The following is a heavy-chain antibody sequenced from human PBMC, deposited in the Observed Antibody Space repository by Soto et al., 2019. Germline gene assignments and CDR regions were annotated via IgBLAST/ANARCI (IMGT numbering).Heavy chain of an antibody. CDR3: GRSVVGATGEILYNAMDV. D-gene: IGHD1-26*01. Sequence: ASVKVSCKASGYHFISYGFTWVRQAPGQGLEWMGWINPASGNTKYAKRFQDRVTITRDTSASTGYMELSSLRSEDTAVYYCGRSVVGATGEILYNAMDVWGQGTTVTVSS. CDR1: GYHFISYG. J-gene: IGHJ6*02. CDR2: INPASGNT. V-gene: IGHV1-18*01.